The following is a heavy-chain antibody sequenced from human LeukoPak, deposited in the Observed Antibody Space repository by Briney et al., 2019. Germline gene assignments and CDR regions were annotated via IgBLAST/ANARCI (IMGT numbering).Heavy chain of an antibody. CDR1: GGSISSYY. Sequence: PSETLSLTCTVSGGSISSYYWSWIRQPPGKGLEWIGYIYYSGSTNYNPSLRSRVTMSVDTSKNQFSLKLSSVTAADTAVYYCARDSSSWYGMGSDWFDPWGQGTLVTVSS. D-gene: IGHD6-13*01. CDR2: IYYSGST. CDR3: ARDSSSWYGMGSDWFDP. V-gene: IGHV4-59*01. J-gene: IGHJ5*02.